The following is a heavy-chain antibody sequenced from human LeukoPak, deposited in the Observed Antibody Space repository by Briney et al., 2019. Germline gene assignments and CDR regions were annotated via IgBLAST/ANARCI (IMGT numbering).Heavy chain of an antibody. V-gene: IGHV4-34*01. CDR1: GGSFMGYY. CDR2: INHSGST. J-gene: IGHJ6*03. D-gene: IGHD6-13*01. Sequence: PSETLSLTCAVYGGSFMGYYWSWIRQPPGKGLEWIGEINHSGSTNYNPSLKSRVTISVDTSKNQFSLKLSSVTAADTAVYYCARGRISSWYYYYMDVWGKGTTVTVSS. CDR3: ARGRISSWYYYYMDV.